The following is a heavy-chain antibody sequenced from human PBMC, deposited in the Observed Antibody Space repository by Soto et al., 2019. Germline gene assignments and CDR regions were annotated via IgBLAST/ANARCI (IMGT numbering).Heavy chain of an antibody. J-gene: IGHJ6*02. CDR1: GYSFTIYW. CDR3: XRSEVDTAMVTNDGMDV. Sequence: GESLKISCKGSGYSFTIYWISWGRQMPGKGLEWMGRIDPSDSYTNYSPSFQGHVTISADKSISTAYLQWSSLKASATAMYYCXRSEVDTAMVTNDGMDVWGQGTTVTVSS. D-gene: IGHD5-18*01. V-gene: IGHV5-10-1*01. CDR2: IDPSDSYT.